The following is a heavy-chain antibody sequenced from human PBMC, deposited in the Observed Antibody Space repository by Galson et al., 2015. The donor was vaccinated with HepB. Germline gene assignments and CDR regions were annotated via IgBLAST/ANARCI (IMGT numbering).Heavy chain of an antibody. Sequence: SVKVSCKASGYTFTSYHMHWVRQAPGQGLEWMGIINPSGGSTTYAQKVQGRVTMTRDTSTSTVYMELSSLRSEDTAVYYCARERSDYGDYLSYYGMDVWGQGTTVTVSS. D-gene: IGHD4-17*01. J-gene: IGHJ6*02. CDR3: ARERSDYGDYLSYYGMDV. V-gene: IGHV1-46*04. CDR1: GYTFTSYH. CDR2: INPSGGST.